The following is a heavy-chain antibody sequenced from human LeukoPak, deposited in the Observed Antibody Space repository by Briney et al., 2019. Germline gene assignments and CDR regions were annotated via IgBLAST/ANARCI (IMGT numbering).Heavy chain of an antibody. Sequence: QPGGSLRLSCAASGFALSSHWMTWVRQVPGRGPEWVANVNRDGSETYYLDSVKGRFTISKDYAKNSLYLQMNSLRAEDTALYHCARNNGMDVWGQGTTVIVSS. V-gene: IGHV3-7*03. CDR2: VNRDGSET. CDR3: ARNNGMDV. J-gene: IGHJ6*02. CDR1: GFALSSHW.